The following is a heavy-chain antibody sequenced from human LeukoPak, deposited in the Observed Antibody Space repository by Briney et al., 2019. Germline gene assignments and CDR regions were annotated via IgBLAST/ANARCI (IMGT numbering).Heavy chain of an antibody. CDR3: ARGRVSSSTWYSTYYYFFYMDF. V-gene: IGHV4-59*01. J-gene: IGHJ6*03. Sequence: SETLSLTCTVSDDSITMYYWTWIRQPPGKGLEWIGYVDHTGSTKFNPSLNGRVSISRDTSNNFFSLRLRSVTAADTAVYFCARGRVSSSTWYSTYYYFFYMDFWGKGTMVTVSS. CDR2: VDHTGST. CDR1: DDSITMYY. D-gene: IGHD4-11*01.